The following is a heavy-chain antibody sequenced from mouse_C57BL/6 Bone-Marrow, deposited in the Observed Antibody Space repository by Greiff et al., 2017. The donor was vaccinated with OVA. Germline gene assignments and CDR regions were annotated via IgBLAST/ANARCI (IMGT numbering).Heavy chain of an antibody. CDR2: INSDGGST. J-gene: IGHJ4*01. CDR1: GYAFPSHD. Sequence: VQLKQSGGGLVQPGASLKLSCESSGYAFPSHDMSWVRQTPGKRLELVADINSDGGSTYYTENMESRFIISRDNTKKTMYLQMISLRSEDTAWYYCARRSNLNAMDYWGQGTTVTVSA. V-gene: IGHV5-2*01. D-gene: IGHD2-5*01. CDR3: ARRSNLNAMDY.